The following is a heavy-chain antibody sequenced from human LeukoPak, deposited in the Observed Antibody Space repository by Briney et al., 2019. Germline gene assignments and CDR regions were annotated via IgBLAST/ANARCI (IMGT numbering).Heavy chain of an antibody. D-gene: IGHD2-21*01. J-gene: IGHJ4*02. CDR3: ARDRALSGDSGDY. Sequence: GGSLRLSCAASGFTVSSNYMSWVRQAPGKGLEWVSVIYSGGSTYYADSVKGRFTISRDNSKNTLYLQMNSLRAEDTAVYYCARDRALSGDSGDYWGQETLVTVSS. CDR1: GFTVSSNY. CDR2: IYSGGST. V-gene: IGHV3-66*01.